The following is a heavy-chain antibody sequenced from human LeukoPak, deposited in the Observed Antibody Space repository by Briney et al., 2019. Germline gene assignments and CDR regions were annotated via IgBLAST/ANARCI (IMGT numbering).Heavy chain of an antibody. D-gene: IGHD6-13*01. CDR1: GYTFSGHY. CDR2: INTNTGNP. J-gene: IGHJ3*02. CDR3: ARARQQLVHGGSAFDI. Sequence: ASVKVSCKASGYTFSGHYIHWVRQAPGQGLEWMGWINTNTGNPTYAQGFTGRFVFSLDTSVSTAYLQISSLKAEDTAVYYCARARQQLVHGGSAFDIWGQGTMVTVSS. V-gene: IGHV7-4-1*02.